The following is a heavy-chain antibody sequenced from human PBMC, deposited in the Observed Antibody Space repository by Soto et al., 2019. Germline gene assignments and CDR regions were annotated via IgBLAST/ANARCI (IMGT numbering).Heavy chain of an antibody. Sequence: PGGSLRLSCTASGFTFNSYGFNWVRQAPGKGLEWVAVIWYDGNTKYYADSVKGRFTISRDNLTSTVYLQMNSLTAEDTAVYYCARPLVAPVAGPYYYGMDVWGQGTTVTVSS. V-gene: IGHV3-33*01. D-gene: IGHD6-19*01. J-gene: IGHJ6*02. CDR2: IWYDGNTK. CDR3: ARPLVAPVAGPYYYGMDV. CDR1: GFTFNSYG.